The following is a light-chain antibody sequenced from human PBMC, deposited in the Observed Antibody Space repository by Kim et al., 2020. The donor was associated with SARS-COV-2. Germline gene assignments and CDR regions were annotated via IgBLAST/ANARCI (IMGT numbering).Light chain of an antibody. CDR3: CSYAGGSTWV. CDR1: SSDVGSSKL. CDR2: EVS. Sequence: QSALTQPAAVSGSPGQSITISCTGTSSDVGSSKLVSWYQQLPGKAPQLLMSEVSERPSGVPHRFSGSKSGNTASLTISGLEAEDEGDYYCCSYAGGSTWVFGGGTKLTVL. V-gene: IGLV2-23*02. J-gene: IGLJ3*02.